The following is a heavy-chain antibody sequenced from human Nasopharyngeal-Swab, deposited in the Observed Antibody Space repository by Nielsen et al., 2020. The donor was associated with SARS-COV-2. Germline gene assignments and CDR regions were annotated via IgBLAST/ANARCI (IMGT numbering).Heavy chain of an antibody. CDR3: ARGSTYYCDSTLSEIDY. CDR2: IYYSGST. D-gene: IGHD3-22*01. Sequence: SETLSLTCTVSGGSISSGDYYWSWIRQPPGKGLEWIGYIYYSGSTYYNPSLKSRVTISVDTSKNQFSLKLSSVTAADTAVYYCARGSTYYCDSTLSEIDYWGQGTLVTVSS. J-gene: IGHJ4*02. V-gene: IGHV4-30-4*01. CDR1: GGSISSGDYY.